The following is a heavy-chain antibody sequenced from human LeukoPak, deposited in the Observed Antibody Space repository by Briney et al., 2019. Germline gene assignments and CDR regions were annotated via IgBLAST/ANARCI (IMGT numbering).Heavy chain of an antibody. J-gene: IGHJ5*02. Sequence: GASVKVSCKASGYTFTSYDINWVRQATGQGLEWMGGIIPIFGTANYAQKFQGRVTITTDESTSTAYMELSSLRSEDTAVYYCVIRGDYYDSSGNWFDPWGQGTLVTVSS. CDR1: GYTFTSYD. CDR2: IIPIFGTA. CDR3: VIRGDYYDSSGNWFDP. D-gene: IGHD3-22*01. V-gene: IGHV1-69*05.